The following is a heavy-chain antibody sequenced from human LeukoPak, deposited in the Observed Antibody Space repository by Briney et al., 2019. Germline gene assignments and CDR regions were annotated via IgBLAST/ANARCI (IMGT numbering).Heavy chain of an antibody. V-gene: IGHV1-69*04. D-gene: IGHD5-18*01. CDR3: ALTPTPNTAMVSSRFDY. J-gene: IGHJ4*02. CDR2: IIPILGIA. Sequence: SVKVSCKASGGTFSSYAISWVRQAPGQGLEWMGRIIPILGIANYAQKFQGRVTITADKSPSTAYMELSSLRSEDTAVYYCALTPTPNTAMVSSRFDYWGQGTLVTVSS. CDR1: GGTFSSYA.